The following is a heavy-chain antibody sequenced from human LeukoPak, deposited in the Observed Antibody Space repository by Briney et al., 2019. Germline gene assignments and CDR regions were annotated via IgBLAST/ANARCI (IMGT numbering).Heavy chain of an antibody. D-gene: IGHD3-22*01. J-gene: IGHJ4*02. V-gene: IGHV1-18*01. CDR1: GYTFTSYG. CDR3: ARTSVYYDSSGYYDN. CDR2: ISAYNGNT. Sequence: ASVKVSCKASGYTFTSYGISWVRQAPGQGLEWMGWISAYNGNTNYAQKLQGRVTTTTDTSTSTAYMELRSLRSDDTAVYYCARTSVYYDSSGYYDNWGQGTLVTVSS.